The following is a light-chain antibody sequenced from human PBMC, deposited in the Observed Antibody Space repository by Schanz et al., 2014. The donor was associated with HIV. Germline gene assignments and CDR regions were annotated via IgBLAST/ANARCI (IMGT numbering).Light chain of an antibody. CDR1: SSNIGINA. V-gene: IGLV1-44*01. CDR3: QSYDSSLSGSV. CDR2: SNN. Sequence: QSVLTQPPSASGTPGQRVTISCSGSSSNIGINAVNWYQQLPGTAPKLLIQSNNQRPSGVPDRFSGSKSGTSASLAISGLQSEDEADYYCQSYDSSLSGSVFGGGTKLTVL. J-gene: IGLJ3*02.